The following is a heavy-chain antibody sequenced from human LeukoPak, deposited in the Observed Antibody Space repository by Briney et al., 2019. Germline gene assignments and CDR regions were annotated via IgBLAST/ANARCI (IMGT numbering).Heavy chain of an antibody. J-gene: IGHJ6*02. CDR1: GGSISSGDYY. V-gene: IGHV4-30-4*01. D-gene: IGHD3-3*01. Sequence: SETLSLTCTVSGGSISSGDYYWSWIRQPPGKGLEWIGYIYYSGSTNYNPSLKSRVTISVDTSKNQFSLKLSSVTAADTAVYYCARDTRVRFSEWLSIYYYYGVDVWGQGTTVTVSS. CDR3: ARDTRVRFSEWLSIYYYYGVDV. CDR2: IYYSGST.